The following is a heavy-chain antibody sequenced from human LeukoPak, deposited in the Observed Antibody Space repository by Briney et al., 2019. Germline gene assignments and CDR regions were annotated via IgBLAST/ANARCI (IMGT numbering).Heavy chain of an antibody. CDR1: GDSVSSNSVT. J-gene: IGHJ5*02. CDR2: TYYRSTWYN. CDR3: ARRLTQYDCFDP. V-gene: IGHV6-1*01. D-gene: IGHD2-2*01. Sequence: SQTLSLTCAISGDSVSSNSVTWNWIRQSPSRGLEWLGRTYYRSTWYNDYAVSVRGRITVNPDTSKNQFSLHLNSVTPEDTAVYYCARRLTQYDCFDPWGQGILVTDSS.